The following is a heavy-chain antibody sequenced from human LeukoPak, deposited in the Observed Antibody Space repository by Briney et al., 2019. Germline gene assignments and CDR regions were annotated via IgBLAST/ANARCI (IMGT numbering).Heavy chain of an antibody. D-gene: IGHD6-6*01. Sequence: EASVKVSCKVSGYTLTELSMHWVRQAPGKGLEWMGGFDPEDGETIYAQKFQGRVTMTEDTSTDTAYMELSSLRSEDTAVYYCATKPPLAARQGPYNYNWFDPWGQGTLVTVSS. V-gene: IGHV1-24*01. J-gene: IGHJ5*02. CDR2: FDPEDGET. CDR1: GYTLTELS. CDR3: ATKPPLAARQGPYNYNWFDP.